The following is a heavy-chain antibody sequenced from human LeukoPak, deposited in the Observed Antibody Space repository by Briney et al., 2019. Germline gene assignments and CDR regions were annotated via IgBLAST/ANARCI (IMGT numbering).Heavy chain of an antibody. CDR2: INPNSGGT. J-gene: IGHJ4*02. D-gene: IGHD4-23*01. CDR3: ARVFNTVVTPFFDY. CDR1: GYTFTGYY. V-gene: IGHV1-2*02. Sequence: ASVKVSCKASGYTFTGYYMHWVRQAPGQGLEWMGWINPNSGGTNYAQKFQGGVTMTRDTSISTAYMELSRLRSDDTAVYYCARVFNTVVTPFFDYWGQGTLVTVSS.